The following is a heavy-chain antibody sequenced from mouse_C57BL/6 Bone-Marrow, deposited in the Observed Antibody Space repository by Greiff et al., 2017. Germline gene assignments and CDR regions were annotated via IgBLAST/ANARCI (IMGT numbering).Heavy chain of an antibody. Sequence: QVQLQQSGAELARPGASVKLSCKASGYTFTSYGISWVKQRTGQGLEWIGEIYPRSGNTYYNEKFKGKATLTADKSSSTAYRELRSLTSEDSAVYFCARWNYYGSSYGYWGQGTTLTVSS. CDR3: ARWNYYGSSYGY. CDR2: IYPRSGNT. V-gene: IGHV1-81*01. CDR1: GYTFTSYG. D-gene: IGHD1-1*01. J-gene: IGHJ2*01.